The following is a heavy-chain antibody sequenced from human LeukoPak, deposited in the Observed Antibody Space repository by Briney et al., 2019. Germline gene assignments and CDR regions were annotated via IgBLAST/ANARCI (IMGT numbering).Heavy chain of an antibody. CDR2: INHSGST. J-gene: IGHJ4*02. D-gene: IGHD2-15*01. CDR1: GGSFSGYY. CDR3: ARGWGYSIPCDY. V-gene: IGHV4-34*01. Sequence: PSDTLSLTXAVYGGSFSGYYWSWIRQPPGKGLEWMGEINHSGSTNYNPSRKSRVTMSVDTSKHQFSLKLSSVTAADTAVYYCARGWGYSIPCDYWGQGTLVTVSS.